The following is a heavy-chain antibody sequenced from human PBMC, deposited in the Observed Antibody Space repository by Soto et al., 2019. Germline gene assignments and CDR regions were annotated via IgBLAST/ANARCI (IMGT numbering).Heavy chain of an antibody. J-gene: IGHJ3*01. Sequence: QVQLVQSGAEVKKPGSSVKVSCRASGGTLNKHAITWVRRAPGLGLEWLGGIIPMFGIPNYPQKFQGRVTTTAADSTNTSHMELNSLTSDDTAVYYCARGGTSGWLKGAYDVWGQGTMVTVSS. CDR2: IIPMFGIP. V-gene: IGHV1-69*01. CDR3: ARGGTSGWLKGAYDV. CDR1: GGTLNKHA. D-gene: IGHD6-19*01.